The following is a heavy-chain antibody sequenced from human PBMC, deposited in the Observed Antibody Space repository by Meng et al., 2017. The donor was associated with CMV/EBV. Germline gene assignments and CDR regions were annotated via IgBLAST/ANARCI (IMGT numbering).Heavy chain of an antibody. D-gene: IGHD5-12*01. CDR3: ARSYSGYDYWFDP. CDR2: INPNSGGT. J-gene: IGHJ5*02. V-gene: IGHV1-2*02. Sequence: ASVKVSCKASGYTFTGYYMHWVRQAPGQGLEWMGWINPNSGGTNYAQKFQGRVTITRDTSISTAYMELSRLRSDDTAVYYCARSYSGYDYWFDPWGQGTLVTVSS. CDR1: GYTFTGYY.